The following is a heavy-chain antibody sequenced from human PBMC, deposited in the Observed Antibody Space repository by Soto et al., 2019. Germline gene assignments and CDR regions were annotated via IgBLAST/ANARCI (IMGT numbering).Heavy chain of an antibody. V-gene: IGHV3-23*01. CDR2: ISGSGGST. CDR1: GFTFSNYA. D-gene: IGHD3-22*01. CDR3: AKAIDRGYYYYGMDV. Sequence: EVQLLESGGGLVQPGGSLRLSCAASGFTFSNYAMNWVRQAPGKGLEWVSAISGSGGSTNYADSVKGRFTISRDNSKNTLYLQMNSLSAEDTAVYFCAKAIDRGYYYYGMDVWGQGTTVTVSS. J-gene: IGHJ6*02.